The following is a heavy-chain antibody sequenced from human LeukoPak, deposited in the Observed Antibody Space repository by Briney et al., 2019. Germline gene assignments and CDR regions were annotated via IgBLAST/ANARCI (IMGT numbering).Heavy chain of an antibody. Sequence: GSLRLSCAASGFTFDDYGMSWVRQAPGKGLEWVSGINWNGGSTGYADSVKGRFTISGDNAKNSLYLQMNSLRAEDTALYYCARGSGYDQLFDYWGQGTLVTVSS. CDR3: ARGSGYDQLFDY. D-gene: IGHD5-12*01. CDR2: INWNGGST. V-gene: IGHV3-20*04. J-gene: IGHJ4*02. CDR1: GFTFDDYG.